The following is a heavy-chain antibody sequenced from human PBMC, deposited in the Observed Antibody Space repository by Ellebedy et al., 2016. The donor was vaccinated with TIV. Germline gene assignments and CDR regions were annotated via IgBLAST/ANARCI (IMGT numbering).Heavy chain of an antibody. CDR2: ISSTCSAI. CDR3: AREHASGYYDTSGYYPFDS. D-gene: IGHD3-22*01. CDR1: GFTFRSYE. V-gene: IGHV3-48*03. J-gene: IGHJ4*02. Sequence: GESLKISCAASGFTFRSYEMNWVRQAPGKGLEWVSFISSTCSAIYYADSVKGRFTIPRDNARNSLYLQMNNLRAEDMGLYYCAREHASGYYDTSGYYPFDSWGQGTLVTVSS.